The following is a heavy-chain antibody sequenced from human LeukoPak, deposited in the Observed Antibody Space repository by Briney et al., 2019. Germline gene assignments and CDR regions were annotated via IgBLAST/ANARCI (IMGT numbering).Heavy chain of an antibody. J-gene: IGHJ3*02. V-gene: IGHV4-59*08. Sequence: SETLSLTCNVSGDSLTSHFWSWIRQTPGKGLEWIGYVFHSGTTNYCPSLKSRVTISLDTSKKQFYLRLASVSAADTAVYYCARRMATVTDTFDIWGRGTMVSVSS. CDR3: ARRMATVTDTFDI. CDR1: GDSLTSHF. CDR2: VFHSGTT. D-gene: IGHD5-24*01.